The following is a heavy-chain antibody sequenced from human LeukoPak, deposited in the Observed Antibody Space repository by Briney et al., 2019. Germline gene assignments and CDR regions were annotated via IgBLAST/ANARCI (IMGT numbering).Heavy chain of an antibody. CDR1: DGSIYSYY. CDR3: ARDYAGSSSWNWFDP. V-gene: IGHV4-59*01. Sequence: KPSETLSLTCTVSDGSIYSYYWNWIRQPPGKGLEWIGYIYDSGSTNYNPSLKSRVTISVDMSKNQFSLKVSSVTAADTAVYYCARDYAGSSSWNWFDPWGQGTLVTVSS. J-gene: IGHJ5*02. CDR2: IYDSGST. D-gene: IGHD6-13*01.